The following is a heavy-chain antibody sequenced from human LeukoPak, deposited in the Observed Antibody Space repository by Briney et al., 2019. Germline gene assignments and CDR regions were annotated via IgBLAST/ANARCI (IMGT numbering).Heavy chain of an antibody. D-gene: IGHD3-16*01. CDR3: ARDGGHYYLDV. V-gene: IGHV4-4*07. CDR2: IYSSGST. CDR1: GGSISSYY. Sequence: PSETLSLTCTVSGGSISSYYWSWIRQPAGKGLEWIGRIYSSGSTDSSPSLKGRVNISVDKSKKQFSLKLSSVTAADTAVYYCARDGGHYYLDVWGKGTTVTVSS. J-gene: IGHJ6*03.